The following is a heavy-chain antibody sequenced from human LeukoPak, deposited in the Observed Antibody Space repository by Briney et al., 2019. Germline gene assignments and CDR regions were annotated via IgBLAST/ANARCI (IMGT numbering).Heavy chain of an antibody. CDR3: ARDPWFYGMDV. CDR1: GFTVSSNY. D-gene: IGHD3-10*01. CDR2: IYSGGST. Sequence: PGGSLRLSCAASGFTVSSNYMSWVRRAPGKGLEWVSVIYSGGSTYYADSVKGRFTISRDNSKNTLYLQMNSLRAEDTAVYYCARDPWFYGMDVWGQGTTVTVSS. V-gene: IGHV3-53*01. J-gene: IGHJ6*02.